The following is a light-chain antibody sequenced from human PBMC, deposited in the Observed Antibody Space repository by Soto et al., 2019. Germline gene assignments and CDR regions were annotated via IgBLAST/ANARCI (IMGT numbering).Light chain of an antibody. CDR1: SSDVGGYNY. CDR2: EVT. CDR3: CSYVSGGTYV. J-gene: IGLJ1*01. V-gene: IGLV2-8*01. Sequence: QSALTQPPSASGSPGQSVTISCTGTSSDVGGYNYVSWYQQHPGKAPKLMIYEVTKRPSGVPDRFSGSKSGNTASLIISGLQAEDEADYYCCSYVSGGTYVFGAGTKVTVL.